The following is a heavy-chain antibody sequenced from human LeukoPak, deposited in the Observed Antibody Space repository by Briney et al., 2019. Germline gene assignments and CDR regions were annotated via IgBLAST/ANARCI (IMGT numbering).Heavy chain of an antibody. Sequence: PGRSLRLPCAASGFTFSIYGMHWVRQAPGKGLEWVAIIWYDGSNEYYADSVKGRFTISRDNSKNTLYLQMNSLRAEDTAVYYCARGYSSSWYPFHWGQRTLVTVSS. CDR1: GFTFSIYG. V-gene: IGHV3-33*01. D-gene: IGHD6-13*01. CDR2: IWYDGSNE. J-gene: IGHJ4*02. CDR3: ARGYSSSWYPFH.